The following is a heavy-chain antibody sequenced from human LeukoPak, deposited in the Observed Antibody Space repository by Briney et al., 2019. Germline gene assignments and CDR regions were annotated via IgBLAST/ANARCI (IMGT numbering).Heavy chain of an antibody. Sequence: KPSETLSLTCTVSGGSISSYYWSWIRQPPGKGLEWIGYIYYSGSTNYNPSLKSRVTISVDTSKNQFSLKLSSVTAADTAVYYCARQSRRGVYYFDYWGQGTLVTVSS. CDR2: IYYSGST. J-gene: IGHJ4*02. D-gene: IGHD3-10*01. V-gene: IGHV4-59*08. CDR1: GGSISSYY. CDR3: ARQSRRGVYYFDY.